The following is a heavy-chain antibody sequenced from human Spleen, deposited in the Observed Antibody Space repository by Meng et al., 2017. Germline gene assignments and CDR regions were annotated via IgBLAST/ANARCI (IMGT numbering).Heavy chain of an antibody. D-gene: IGHD6-13*01. CDR2: IDPKSGDT. J-gene: IGHJ4*02. V-gene: IGHV1-2*06. Sequence: QVQLGQAGAEVKKPGASGKFSCKPSGYNFPDYWLHWVLRAPGQGLEWMGRIDPKSGDTHYAQRFQGRVTMTGDTSISTAYMELSGLRSDDTAMYYCARDEDISAAGKLFGDYWGQGTLVTVSS. CDR1: GYNFPDYW. CDR3: ARDEDISAAGKLFGDY.